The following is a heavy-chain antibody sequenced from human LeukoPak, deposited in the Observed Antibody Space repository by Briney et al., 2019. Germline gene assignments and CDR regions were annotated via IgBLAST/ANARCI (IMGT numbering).Heavy chain of an antibody. CDR2: IIPIFGTA. CDR1: GGTFSSYA. CDR3: ARDPSSSFHWFDP. D-gene: IGHD6-6*01. Sequence: VASVNVSCKASGGTFSSYAISWVRQAPGQGLEWMGGIIPIFGTANYAQKFQGRVTITTDESTSKAYMALSSLRSEDTAVYYCARDPSSSFHWFDPWGQGTLVTVSS. V-gene: IGHV1-69*05. J-gene: IGHJ5*02.